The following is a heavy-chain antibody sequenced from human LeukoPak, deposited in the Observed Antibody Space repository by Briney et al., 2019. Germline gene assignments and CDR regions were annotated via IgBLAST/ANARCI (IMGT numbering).Heavy chain of an antibody. V-gene: IGHV1-18*01. CDR1: GYTFTSYG. CDR3: AREGYRYCSGGSRYRYYYGMDV. D-gene: IGHD2-15*01. CDR2: ISAYNGNT. Sequence: ASVKVSCKASGYTFTSYGISWVRQAPGQGLEWMGWISAYNGNTNYAQKLQGRVTMTTDTSTSTAYMELRSLRSDDTAVYYCAREGYRYCSGGSRYRYYYGMDVWGQGTTVTVSS. J-gene: IGHJ6*02.